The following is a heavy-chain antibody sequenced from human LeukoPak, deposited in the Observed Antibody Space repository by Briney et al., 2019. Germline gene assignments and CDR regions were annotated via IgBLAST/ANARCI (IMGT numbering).Heavy chain of an antibody. CDR1: GSMYNYY. CDR2: IHYNGIT. V-gene: IGHV4-59*08. D-gene: IGHD4-17*01. J-gene: IGHJ4*02. CDR3: ARQGSYGDPDY. Sequence: SETLSLTCTVSGSMYNYYWSWIRQPPGKGLEWIGYIHYNGITSYNPSLESRVTISVDTSKNQFSLKLSSVTAADTAVYYCARQGSYGDPDYWGQGTLVTVSS.